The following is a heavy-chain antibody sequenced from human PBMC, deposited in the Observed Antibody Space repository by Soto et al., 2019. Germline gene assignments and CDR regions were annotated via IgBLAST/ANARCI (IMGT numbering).Heavy chain of an antibody. V-gene: IGHV1-69*13. CDR2: IIPIFGTA. D-gene: IGHD1-20*01. CDR3: ARRDNLGLVPMPDY. Sequence: EASVKVSCKASGGTFSSYAISWVRQAPGQGLEWMGGIIPIFGTANYAQKFQGRVTITADESTSTAYMELSSLRSEDTAVYYCARRDNLGLVPMPDYWGQGTLVTVS. CDR1: GGTFSSYA. J-gene: IGHJ4*02.